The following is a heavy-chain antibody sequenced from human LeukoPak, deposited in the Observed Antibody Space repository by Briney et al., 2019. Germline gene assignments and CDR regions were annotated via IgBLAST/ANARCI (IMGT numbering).Heavy chain of an antibody. CDR1: GGSISSDGYY. J-gene: IGHJ6*02. Sequence: SETLSLTCTVSGGSISSDGYYWSWIRQHPGKGLEWIGYIYYSGSTYYNPSLKSRVTISVDTSKNQFSLKLSSVTAADTAVYYCARDWIAAAGSLSDGMDVWGQGTTVTVSS. CDR3: ARDWIAAAGSLSDGMDV. V-gene: IGHV4-31*03. CDR2: IYYSGST. D-gene: IGHD6-13*01.